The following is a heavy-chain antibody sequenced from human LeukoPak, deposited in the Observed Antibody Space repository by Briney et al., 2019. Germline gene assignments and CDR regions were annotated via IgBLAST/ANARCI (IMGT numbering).Heavy chain of an antibody. D-gene: IGHD6-19*01. J-gene: IGHJ4*02. CDR3: ARDAHSSGWTFFDY. V-gene: IGHV4-61*02. CDR1: GGSTSSGSSY. Sequence: SETLSLTCSVSGGSTSSGSSYWSWIRQPAGKGLEWIGRTYSSGSTDYNPSLRSRVTISVDMSKNQFSLKLSSVTAADTAVYYCARDAHSSGWTFFDYWGQGVLVTVSS. CDR2: TYSSGST.